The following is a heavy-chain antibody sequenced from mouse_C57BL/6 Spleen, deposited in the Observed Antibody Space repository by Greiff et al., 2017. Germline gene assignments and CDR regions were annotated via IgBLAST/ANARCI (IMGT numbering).Heavy chain of an antibody. D-gene: IGHD2-10*02. CDR1: GFNIKDYY. V-gene: IGHV14-2*01. CDR3: APPYGSDWYFDV. J-gene: IGHJ1*03. CDR2: IDPEDGDT. Sequence: VQLKESGAELVKPGASVKLSCTASGFNIKDYYMHWVKQRTEQGLEWIGRIDPEDGDTKYAPKFQGKATITADTSSNTAYLQLSSLTSEDTAVYYCAPPYGSDWYFDVWGTGTTVTVSS.